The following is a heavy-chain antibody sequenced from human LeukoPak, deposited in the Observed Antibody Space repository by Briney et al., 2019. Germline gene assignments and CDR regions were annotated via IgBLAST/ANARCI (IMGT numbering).Heavy chain of an antibody. CDR1: GYTFTSYD. CDR2: MNPNSGNT. D-gene: IGHD1-7*01. J-gene: IGHJ4*02. CDR3: ARVLYSGTTTFDY. Sequence: ASVKVSCKASGYTFTSYDINWVRQATGQGLEWMGWMNPNSGNTGYAQKFQGRVTITRNTSISTAYMELSSLRSEDTAVYYYARVLYSGTTTFDYWGQGTLVTVSS. V-gene: IGHV1-8*03.